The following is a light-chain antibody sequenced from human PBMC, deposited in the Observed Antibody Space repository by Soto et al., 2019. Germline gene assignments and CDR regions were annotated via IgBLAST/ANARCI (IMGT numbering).Light chain of an antibody. Sequence: EIVLTQSPCTLSLSPGERATLSCRASQSVSSSYLAWYQQKPGQAPRLLILGASSRATGIPDRFSGSGSGTDFTLTISRLEPEDFAVYYCQYYGTSPKPFGQGTKVEVK. CDR2: GAS. CDR1: QSVSSSY. CDR3: QYYGTSPKP. J-gene: IGKJ1*01. V-gene: IGKV3-20*01.